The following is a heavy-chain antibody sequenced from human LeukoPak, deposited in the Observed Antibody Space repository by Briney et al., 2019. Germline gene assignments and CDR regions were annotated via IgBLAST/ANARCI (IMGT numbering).Heavy chain of an antibody. CDR1: GYTFTGYY. CDR2: IIPIFGTA. V-gene: IGHV1-69*05. J-gene: IGHJ4*02. CDR3: ARDRYTAYYDSSGYLDY. D-gene: IGHD3-22*01. Sequence: SVKVSCKASGYTFTGYYMHWVRQAPGQGREWMGGIIPIFGTANYAQKFQGRVTITTDESTSTAYMELSSLRSEDTAVYYCARDRYTAYYDSSGYLDYWGQGTLVTVSS.